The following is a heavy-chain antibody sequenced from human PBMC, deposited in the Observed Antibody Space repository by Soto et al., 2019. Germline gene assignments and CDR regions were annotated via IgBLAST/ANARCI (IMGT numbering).Heavy chain of an antibody. V-gene: IGHV1-18*04. CDR2: ISGHNGVT. CDR3: ARDQGGYGTFDD. D-gene: IGHD5-12*01. CDR1: GYTFSSSG. Sequence: QVQLVQSGPEVKKPGASVKVSCKSSGYTFSSSGITGISWVRQAPGQGPEWMGWISGHNGVTNFAQNFQDRVTLTIDSSTTTAYMEVGSLSFADTAIYYCARDQGGYGTFDDWGQGTLVTVSS. J-gene: IGHJ4*02.